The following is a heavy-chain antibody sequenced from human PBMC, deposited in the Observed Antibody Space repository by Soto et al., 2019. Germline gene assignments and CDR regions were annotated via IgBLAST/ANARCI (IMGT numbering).Heavy chain of an antibody. Sequence: GGSLRLSCAASGFTFNNYAMHWVRQTPGKGLEWVAVISYDGSNKYYADSVKGRFTISRDNSKNTLYLQMNSLRAEDTAVYYCARDEDTAIFTYYGMDVWGQGTTVTVSS. CDR1: GFTFNNYA. J-gene: IGHJ6*02. D-gene: IGHD5-18*01. CDR2: ISYDGSNK. CDR3: ARDEDTAIFTYYGMDV. V-gene: IGHV3-30-3*01.